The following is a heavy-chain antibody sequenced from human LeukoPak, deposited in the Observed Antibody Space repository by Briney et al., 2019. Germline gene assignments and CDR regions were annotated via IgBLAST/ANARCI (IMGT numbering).Heavy chain of an antibody. Sequence: GGSLRLSCAASGFTFSSYGMHWVRQAPGKGLEWVAFIRYDGSNKYYADSVKGRFTISRDSVKNTLYLQMNSLRAEDTAVYYCEGWIKPFEYWGQGTLVTVSS. CDR1: GFTFSSYG. CDR3: EGWIKPFEY. CDR2: IRYDGSNK. D-gene: IGHD5-18*01. V-gene: IGHV3-30*02. J-gene: IGHJ4*02.